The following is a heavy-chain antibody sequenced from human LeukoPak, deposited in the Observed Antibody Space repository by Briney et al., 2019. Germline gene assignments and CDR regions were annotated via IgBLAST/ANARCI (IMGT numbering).Heavy chain of an antibody. CDR3: ATVSVSHATFDY. V-gene: IGHV4-61*01. D-gene: IGHD1-1*01. Sequence: PSETLSLTCTVSGGSVTSGTYYWAWIRQPPGKGLEWIGYIYYGGSTNYNPSLNSRVTISVDTSKNHLSLQLRSVTAADTAVYYCATVSVSHATFDYWGQGTLVTVSS. CDR1: GGSVTSGTYY. CDR2: IYYGGST. J-gene: IGHJ4*02.